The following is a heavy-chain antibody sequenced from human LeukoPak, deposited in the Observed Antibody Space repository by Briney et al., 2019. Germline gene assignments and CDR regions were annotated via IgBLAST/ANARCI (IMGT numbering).Heavy chain of an antibody. CDR3: ARDPDQTLSGVVTGDY. D-gene: IGHD3-3*01. CDR2: ISSSSSYI. J-gene: IGHJ4*02. V-gene: IGHV3-21*01. Sequence: GGSLRLSCAASGFTFSSYSMNWVRQAPGKGLEWVSSISSSSSYIYYADSVKGRFTISRDNAKNSLYLQMNSLRAEDTAVYYCARDPDQTLSGVVTGDYWGQGTLVTVSS. CDR1: GFTFSSYS.